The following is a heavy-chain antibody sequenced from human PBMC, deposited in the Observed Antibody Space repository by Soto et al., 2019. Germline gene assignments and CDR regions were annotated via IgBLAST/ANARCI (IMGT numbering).Heavy chain of an antibody. Sequence: GESLKISCKASGYSFTSYWIAWVRQMPGKCLEWMGIIYPGDSDTRYSPSFQGQVTISADKSISTAYLQWSSLKASDTAMYYCARLLNTATVTDPDYWGQGTLVTVSS. J-gene: IGHJ4*02. CDR2: IYPGDSDT. CDR1: GYSFTSYW. D-gene: IGHD5-18*01. CDR3: ARLLNTATVTDPDY. V-gene: IGHV5-51*01.